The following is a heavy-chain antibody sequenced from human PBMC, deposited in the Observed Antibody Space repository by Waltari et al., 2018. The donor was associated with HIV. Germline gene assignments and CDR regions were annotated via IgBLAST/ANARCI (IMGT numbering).Heavy chain of an antibody. CDR3: AKSSVGFWCGSPYYDGMDV. V-gene: IGHV3-30*02. CDR1: GFTFSSYG. D-gene: IGHD3-3*01. Sequence: QVQLVESGGGVVQPGGSLRLSCAASGFTFSSYGMYWVRQAPGKVLEWVAFIRYEGSNKYYADSVKGRFTISRDNSKNTLYLQINSLRAEDTAVYYCAKSSVGFWCGSPYYDGMDVWGQGTTVTVSS. CDR2: IRYEGSNK. J-gene: IGHJ6*02.